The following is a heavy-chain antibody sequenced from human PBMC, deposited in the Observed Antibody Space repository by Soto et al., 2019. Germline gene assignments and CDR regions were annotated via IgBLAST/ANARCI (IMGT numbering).Heavy chain of an antibody. CDR2: INTAGSTK. CDR3: ARAECSTPNCLTAYYSYGLDV. V-gene: IGHV3-48*03. CDR1: GFTFSNFE. Sequence: PRLSCAASGFTFSNFEMHWVRQASGKGLEWVSYINTAGSTKYYAESVKGRFTISRDNARNSLFLQMNSLRAEDTAVYYCARAECSTPNCLTAYYSYGLDVWGQGTTVTVSS. D-gene: IGHD2-2*01. J-gene: IGHJ6*02.